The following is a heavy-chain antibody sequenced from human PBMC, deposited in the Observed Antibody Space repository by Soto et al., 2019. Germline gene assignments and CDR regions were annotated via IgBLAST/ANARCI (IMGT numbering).Heavy chain of an antibody. CDR2: ISGSGGST. J-gene: IGHJ4*02. CDR1: GFTFSSYA. D-gene: IGHD3-10*01. CDR3: AKDLVWFGELSSFDY. V-gene: IGHV3-23*01. Sequence: GGSLRLSCAASGFTFSSYAMSWVRQAPGKGLEWVSAISGSGGSTYYADSVKGRFTISRDNSKNTLYLQMNSLRAEDTAVYYCAKDLVWFGELSSFDYWGQGTLVTVSS.